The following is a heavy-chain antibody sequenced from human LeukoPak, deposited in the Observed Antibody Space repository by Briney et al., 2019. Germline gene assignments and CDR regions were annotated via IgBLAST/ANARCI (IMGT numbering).Heavy chain of an antibody. CDR1: GYTFTGYY. D-gene: IGHD3-22*01. CDR2: INPNSGGT. CDR3: AISGGMGSGYYSFDY. J-gene: IGHJ4*02. V-gene: IGHV1-2*02. Sequence: ASVKVSCKASGYTFTGYYMHWVRQAPGQGLEWMGWINPNSGGTNYAQKFQGRVTMTRDTPISAAYMELSRLRSDDTAVYYCAISGGMGSGYYSFDYWGQGTLVTVSS.